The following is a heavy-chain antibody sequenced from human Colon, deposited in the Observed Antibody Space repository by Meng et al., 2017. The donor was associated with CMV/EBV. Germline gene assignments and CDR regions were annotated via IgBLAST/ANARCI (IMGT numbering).Heavy chain of an antibody. CDR1: GFTFSSYW. CDR2: IDTGGSRT. J-gene: IGHJ4*02. Sequence: RSCAASGFTFSSYWMHWVRQVPGKGVVWVARIDTGGSRTDYADSAKGRFTISRDNVKNTLYLQRNSLRAEDTAVYYCARDLGGGSGYWGQGTLVTVSS. CDR3: ARDLGGGSGY. V-gene: IGHV3-74*01. D-gene: IGHD3-16*01.